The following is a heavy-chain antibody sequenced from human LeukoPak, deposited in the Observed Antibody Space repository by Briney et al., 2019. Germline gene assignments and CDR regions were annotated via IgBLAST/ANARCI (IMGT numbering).Heavy chain of an antibody. CDR2: ISNSGNTI. J-gene: IGHJ4*02. V-gene: IGHV3-48*03. D-gene: IGHD1-14*01. CDR3: DTRPGY. Sequence: GGSLRLSCVGSGLTFSSYDMNWVRQAPGKGLEWISYISNSGNTIYYADSVKGRFTISRDNAKNSLYLQMNSLRAEDTAVYYCDTRPGYWGQGTLVTVSS. CDR1: GLTFSSYD.